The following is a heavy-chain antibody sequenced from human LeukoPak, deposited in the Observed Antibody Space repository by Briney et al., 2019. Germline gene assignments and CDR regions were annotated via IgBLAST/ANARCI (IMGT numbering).Heavy chain of an antibody. Sequence: SETLSLTCTVSGGSISSGSYYWSWIRQPAVKGLEWIGRIYTSGSTNYNPSLKSRVTISVDTSKNQFSLKLSSVTAADTAVYYCARDNCSGGSCYSDDAFDIWGQGTMVTVSS. V-gene: IGHV4-61*02. CDR3: ARDNCSGGSCYSDDAFDI. D-gene: IGHD2-15*01. J-gene: IGHJ3*02. CDR2: IYTSGST. CDR1: GGSISSGSYY.